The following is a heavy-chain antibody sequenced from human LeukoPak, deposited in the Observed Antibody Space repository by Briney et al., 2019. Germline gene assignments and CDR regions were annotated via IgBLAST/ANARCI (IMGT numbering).Heavy chain of an antibody. V-gene: IGHV3-30*18. Sequence: PGRSLRLSCAASGFTFSSYGMHWVRQAPGKGLEWVAVISYDGSNKYYADFVKGRFTISRDNSNNTLYLQMNSLRAEDTAVYYCAKDIRYCSSTSCYGSYYYYGMDVWGQGTTVTVSS. D-gene: IGHD2-2*01. J-gene: IGHJ6*02. CDR2: ISYDGSNK. CDR1: GFTFSSYG. CDR3: AKDIRYCSSTSCYGSYYYYGMDV.